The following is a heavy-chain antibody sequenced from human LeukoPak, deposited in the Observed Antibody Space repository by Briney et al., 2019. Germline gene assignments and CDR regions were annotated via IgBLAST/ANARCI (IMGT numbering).Heavy chain of an antibody. V-gene: IGHV4-34*01. CDR2: INHSGST. D-gene: IGHD3-22*01. Sequence: SETLSLTCAVYGGSFSGYYWSWIRQPPGKGLEWIGEINHSGSTNYNPSLKSRVTISVDTSKNQFSLKLSSVTAADTAVYYCARDTYYYDSSGYWADYWGQGTLVTVSS. J-gene: IGHJ4*02. CDR1: GGSFSGYY. CDR3: ARDTYYYDSSGYWADY.